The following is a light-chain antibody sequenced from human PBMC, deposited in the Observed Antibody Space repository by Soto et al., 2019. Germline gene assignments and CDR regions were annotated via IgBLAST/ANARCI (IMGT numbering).Light chain of an antibody. Sequence: QSALTQPASVSGSPGQSITISCTGTSSDVGGYNYVSWYQQHPGKAPKLMIYEVSNRPSGVSNRFSGSKSGNTASLTISGLQAEDDADYYCSSYTSSSIDYVLVTGTKLTVL. J-gene: IGLJ1*01. CDR2: EVS. V-gene: IGLV2-14*01. CDR1: SSDVGGYNY. CDR3: SSYTSSSIDYV.